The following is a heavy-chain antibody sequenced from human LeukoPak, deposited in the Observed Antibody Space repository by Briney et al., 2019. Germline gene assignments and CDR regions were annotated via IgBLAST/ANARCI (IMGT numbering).Heavy chain of an antibody. CDR1: GYSISSGYC. CDR3: ARVPVRGVIAGAFDI. CDR2: IYFSGTT. D-gene: IGHD3-10*01. V-gene: IGHV4-38-2*02. Sequence: PSETLSLTCTVSGYSISSGYCWGWVRQPPGKGLEWIGSIYFSGTTYYNPSLKSRVTISVDTSKNQFSLKLSSVTAADTAVYYCARVPVRGVIAGAFDIWGQGTMVTVSS. J-gene: IGHJ3*02.